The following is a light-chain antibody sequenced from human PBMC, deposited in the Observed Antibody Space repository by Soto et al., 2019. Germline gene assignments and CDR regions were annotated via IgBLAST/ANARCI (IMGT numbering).Light chain of an antibody. CDR1: QSVSSNS. Sequence: DIVLTQSPGTLSLSPGGRATLSCRASQSVSSNSLAWYQQKPGQAPRLLIYGASNRATGIPDRFSGSGSGTDFTLTINRLEPEDFAVYCCQQYGGSLPTFGQGTKGDI. V-gene: IGKV3-20*01. CDR2: GAS. J-gene: IGKJ1*01. CDR3: QQYGGSLPT.